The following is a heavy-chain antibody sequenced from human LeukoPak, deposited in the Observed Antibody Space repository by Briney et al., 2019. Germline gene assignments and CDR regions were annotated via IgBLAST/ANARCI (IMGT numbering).Heavy chain of an antibody. Sequence: PGGTLRLSCAASGFTFSSYGMTWVRQAPGKGLEWVANINQDGSQKYHVDSVKGRFTISRDNAKNSLHLQMNSQRAEDTAVYYCARVFSSGYSDYWGQGTLVTVSS. CDR1: GFTFSSYG. CDR2: INQDGSQK. D-gene: IGHD3-22*01. CDR3: ARVFSSGYSDY. V-gene: IGHV3-7*01. J-gene: IGHJ4*02.